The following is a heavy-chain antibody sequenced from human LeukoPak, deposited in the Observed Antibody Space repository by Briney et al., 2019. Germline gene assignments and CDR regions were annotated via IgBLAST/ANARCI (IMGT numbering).Heavy chain of an antibody. CDR1: GFSVTSDY. J-gene: IGHJ5*02. Sequence: PGGSLRLSCAASGFSVTSDYMSWVRQAPGKGLEWVAVIYSGGTTIYADSVKGRFTISRDNSKNTLYLQMNILRAEDTAVYYCARGGGYCVSASCLSWFDAWAREPWSPSPQ. D-gene: IGHD2-2*01. CDR3: ARGGGYCVSASCLSWFDA. CDR2: IYSGGTT. V-gene: IGHV3-53*01.